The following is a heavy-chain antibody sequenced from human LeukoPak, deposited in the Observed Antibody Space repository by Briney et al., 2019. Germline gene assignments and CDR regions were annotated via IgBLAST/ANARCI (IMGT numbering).Heavy chain of an antibody. V-gene: IGHV4-31*03. J-gene: IGHJ5*02. CDR3: ARSDRYCTNGVCYTASFWFDP. Sequence: SQTLSVTCTVSGGSISSGGYYWSWIRQHPGKGLEWIGYIYYSGSTYYNPSLKSRVTISVDTSKNQFSLKLSSVTAADTAVYYCARSDRYCTNGVCYTASFWFDPWGQGTLVTVSS. D-gene: IGHD2-8*01. CDR1: GGSISSGGYY. CDR2: IYYSGST.